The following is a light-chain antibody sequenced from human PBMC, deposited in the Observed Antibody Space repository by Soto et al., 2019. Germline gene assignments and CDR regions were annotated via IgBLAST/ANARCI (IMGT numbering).Light chain of an antibody. CDR3: QQYNTHSWT. CDR1: QSISIW. Sequence: DIQMTQSPSTLSASVGDRVTITCRASQSISIWLAWYQQKPGKAPKLLIYKASTLESGVPSRFSGSGSGTEFTLTIGSLQHDDSATYYCQQYNTHSWTFGQGTKVEIK. V-gene: IGKV1-5*03. J-gene: IGKJ1*01. CDR2: KAS.